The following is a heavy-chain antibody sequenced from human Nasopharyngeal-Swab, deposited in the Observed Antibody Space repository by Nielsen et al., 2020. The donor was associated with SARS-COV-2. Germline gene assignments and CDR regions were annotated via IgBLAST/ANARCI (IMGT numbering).Heavy chain of an antibody. CDR1: GGPISSYY. J-gene: IGHJ4*02. CDR2: IYYSGST. V-gene: IGHV4-59*01. D-gene: IGHD4-11*01. Sequence: GSLRLSCTVSGGPISSYYWSWIRQPPGKGLEWIGYIYYSGSTNYNPSLKSRVTISVDTSNNQFSLKLSSVTAADTAVYYCARAGTVSTEFDYWGQGTLVTVSS. CDR3: ARAGTVSTEFDY.